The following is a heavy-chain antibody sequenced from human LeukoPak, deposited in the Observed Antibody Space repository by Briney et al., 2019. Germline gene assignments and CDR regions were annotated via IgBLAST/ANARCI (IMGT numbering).Heavy chain of an antibody. CDR3: ARHGPLYDIWSAQFYFDY. CDR1: GDSISTYY. Sequence: SETLSLTCTVSGDSISTYYWSWIRQPPGKRLEWIGYIYFSGTTNYNPSLKSRVTISVDTSKNQFSLRLSSATAADTALYYCARHGPLYDIWSAQFYFDYWGQGTLVTVSS. V-gene: IGHV4-59*08. D-gene: IGHD3-3*01. CDR2: IYFSGTT. J-gene: IGHJ4*02.